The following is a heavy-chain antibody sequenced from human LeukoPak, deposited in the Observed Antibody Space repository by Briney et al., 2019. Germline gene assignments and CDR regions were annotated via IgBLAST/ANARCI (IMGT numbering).Heavy chain of an antibody. CDR2: ISPNSGGT. D-gene: IGHD3-22*01. CDR3: ARGLTIIRTAPRAPLDI. V-gene: IGHV1-2*02. Sequence: VSVKVSCKASGYTFTGYYIHWVRQAPGQGLEWMGWISPNSGGTNSAQKFQGRVTMTRDPSISTAYMELSRLRSDDTAVYYCARGLTIIRTAPRAPLDIWGQGTMVTVSS. J-gene: IGHJ3*02. CDR1: GYTFTGYY.